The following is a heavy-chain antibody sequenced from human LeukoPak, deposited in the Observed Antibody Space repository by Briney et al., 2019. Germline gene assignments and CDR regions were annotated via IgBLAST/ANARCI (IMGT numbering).Heavy chain of an antibody. Sequence: SVKVPCKASGGTFSSYAISWVRQSPGPGLEWMASIIPIFGTANYAQKFQGRVTITADESTSTAYMELSSLRSEDTAVYYCAREEGAIVVVPAAPSWFDPWGQGTLVTVSS. CDR2: IIPIFGTA. V-gene: IGHV1-69*13. J-gene: IGHJ5*02. D-gene: IGHD2-2*01. CDR3: AREEGAIVVVPAAPSWFDP. CDR1: GGTFSSYA.